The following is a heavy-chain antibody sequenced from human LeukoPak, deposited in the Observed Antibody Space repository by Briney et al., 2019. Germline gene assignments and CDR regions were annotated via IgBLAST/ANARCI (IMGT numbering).Heavy chain of an antibody. CDR1: GFTFSSYA. J-gene: IGHJ6*02. D-gene: IGHD3-22*01. CDR2: ISGSGGST. CDR3: AKEGYYDSSGYYYGMDV. V-gene: IGHV3-23*01. Sequence: GGSLRLSCAASGFTFSSYAMSWVRQAPGKGLEWVSVISGSGGSTYYADSVKGRFTISRDNSKNTLYLQMNSLRAEDTAVYYCAKEGYYDSSGYYYGMDVWGQGTTVTVSS.